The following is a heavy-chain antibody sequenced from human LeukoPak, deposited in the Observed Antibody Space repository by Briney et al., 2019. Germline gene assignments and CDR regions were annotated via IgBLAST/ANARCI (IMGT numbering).Heavy chain of an antibody. Sequence: VSVKVSCKASGYTFTNYGISWVRQAPGQGLEWMGWISTYNGNTNYAQSLQGRVTMTTDTSTGTAYMELRSLRSEDTAVYYCARGDLLAVVPYWWGQGTLVTVSS. CDR2: ISTYNGNT. V-gene: IGHV1-18*01. D-gene: IGHD2-15*01. CDR1: GYTFTNYG. CDR3: ARGDLLAVVPYW. J-gene: IGHJ4*02.